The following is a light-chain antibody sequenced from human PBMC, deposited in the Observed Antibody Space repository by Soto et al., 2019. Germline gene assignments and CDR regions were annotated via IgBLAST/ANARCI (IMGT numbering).Light chain of an antibody. CDR2: GAS. CDR3: QPYPTSPPSYP. Sequence: EIVLTQSPGTLSLSPGERATLSCRASQSLTSDYLAWYQQKPGQAPRLLIYGASSRAAGIPDRFSGSGSGTDFTLTISRLEPEDFAVYYCQPYPTSPPSYPFGQGTKLEI. V-gene: IGKV3-20*01. J-gene: IGKJ2*01. CDR1: QSLTSDY.